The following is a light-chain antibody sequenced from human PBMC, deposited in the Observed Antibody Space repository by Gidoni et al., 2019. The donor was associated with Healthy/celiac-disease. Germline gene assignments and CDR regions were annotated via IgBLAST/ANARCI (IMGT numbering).Light chain of an antibody. CDR1: QSVSRSY. CDR3: QQYGSSPSWT. CDR2: GAS. Sequence: EIVLTQSPGTLSLSPGERAPLSCRASQSVSRSYLAWYQQKPGQAPRLLIYGASSRATGIPDRFSGSGSGTDFTLTISRLEPEDFAVYYCQQYGSSPSWTFGQGTKVEIK. V-gene: IGKV3-20*01. J-gene: IGKJ1*01.